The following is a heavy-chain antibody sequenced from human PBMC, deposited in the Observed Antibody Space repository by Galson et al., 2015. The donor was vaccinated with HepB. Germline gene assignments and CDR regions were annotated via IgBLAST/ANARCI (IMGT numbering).Heavy chain of an antibody. CDR1: GGTFSSYT. CDR2: IIPIFGIA. Sequence: SVKVSCKASGGTFSSYTISWVRQAPGQGLEWMGGIIPIFGIANYAQKFQGRVTITADKSTSTAYMELSSLRSEDTAAYYCARYCSGGSCPRRNAFDIWGQGTMVTVSS. J-gene: IGHJ3*02. V-gene: IGHV1-69*10. D-gene: IGHD2-15*01. CDR3: ARYCSGGSCPRRNAFDI.